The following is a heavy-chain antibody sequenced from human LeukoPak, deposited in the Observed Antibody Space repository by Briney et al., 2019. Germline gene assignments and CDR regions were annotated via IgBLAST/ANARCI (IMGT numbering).Heavy chain of an antibody. CDR2: ICYSGST. CDR1: GGSISSYY. D-gene: IGHD3-10*01. CDR3: ARDLRITMVRGAAWDYGMDV. Sequence: SGTLSLTCTVSGGSISSYYWSWIRQPPGKGLEWIGYICYSGSTNYNPSLKSRVTISVDTSKNQFSLKLSSVTAADTAVYYCARDLRITMVRGAAWDYGMDVWGQGTTVTVSS. J-gene: IGHJ6*02. V-gene: IGHV4-59*01.